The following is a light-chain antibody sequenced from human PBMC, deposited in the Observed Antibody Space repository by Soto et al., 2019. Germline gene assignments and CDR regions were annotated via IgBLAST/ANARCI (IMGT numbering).Light chain of an antibody. CDR1: SSEVVGDNY. Sequence: QSVLTQPPSAPGSPGQSVTISCTGTSSEVVGDNYVSWYHQHPGKAPKLMIYEVSKRPSGVSNRFSGYKSGNTTSLTISGLQAEDEADYYCSSYTSSSTYVFGTGTKVTVL. CDR3: SSYTSSSTYV. J-gene: IGLJ1*01. V-gene: IGLV2-14*01. CDR2: EVS.